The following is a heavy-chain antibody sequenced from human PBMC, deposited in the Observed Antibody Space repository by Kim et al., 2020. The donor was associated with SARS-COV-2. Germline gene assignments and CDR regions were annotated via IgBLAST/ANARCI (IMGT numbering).Heavy chain of an antibody. CDR3: AKEKPYDILTGYPVHYGMDV. CDR2: ISYDGSNK. CDR1: GFTFSSYG. J-gene: IGHJ6*02. Sequence: GGSLRLSCAASGFTFSSYGMHWVRQAPGKGLEWVAVISYDGSNKYYADSVKGRFTISRDNSKNTLYLQMNSLRAEDTAVYYCAKEKPYDILTGYPVHYGMDVWGQGTTVTVSS. D-gene: IGHD3-9*01. V-gene: IGHV3-30*18.